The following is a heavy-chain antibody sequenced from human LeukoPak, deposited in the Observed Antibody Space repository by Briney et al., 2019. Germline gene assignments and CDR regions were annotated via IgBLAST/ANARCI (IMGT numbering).Heavy chain of an antibody. CDR2: ISYDGSNK. V-gene: IGHV3-30*04. D-gene: IGHD4-23*01. CDR1: GFTFSSYA. Sequence: GGSLRLSCAASGFTFSSYAMHWVRQAPGKGLEWVAVISYDGSNKYYADSVKGRFTISRDNSKNTLYVQMNSLRVEDTAVYYCAREPPTTVAAPYYGMDVWGKGTTVTVSS. J-gene: IGHJ6*04. CDR3: AREPPTTVAAPYYGMDV.